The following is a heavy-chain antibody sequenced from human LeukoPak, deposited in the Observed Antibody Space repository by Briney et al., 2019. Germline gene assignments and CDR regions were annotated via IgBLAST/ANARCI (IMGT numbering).Heavy chain of an antibody. D-gene: IGHD3-10*01. CDR1: GFTFSNYA. Sequence: PGGSLRLSCAASGFTFSNYAMSWVRQAPGEGLEWVSTISGTGDTTYYADSLKGRLTISRDNSKNTLYLQMNSLRAEDTAVYYCAKDPYYYGSRWFDPWGQGTLVTVSS. CDR3: AKDPYYYGSRWFDP. V-gene: IGHV3-23*01. CDR2: ISGTGDTT. J-gene: IGHJ5*02.